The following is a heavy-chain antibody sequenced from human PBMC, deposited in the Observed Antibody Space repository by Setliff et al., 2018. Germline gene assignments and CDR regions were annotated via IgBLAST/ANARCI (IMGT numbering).Heavy chain of an antibody. J-gene: IGHJ4*02. CDR1: GVTFNNDA. CDR2: VIPMSGTT. D-gene: IGHD3-22*01. V-gene: IGHV1-69*13. Sequence: SVKVSCKASGVTFNNDAITWVRQAPGQGPEWMGVVIPMSGTTNYAQKFQGRVTITADESTSTAYMELSSLRSEDTAVYYCARPNDSSGYYYHYWGQGTLVTVSS. CDR3: ARPNDSSGYYYHY.